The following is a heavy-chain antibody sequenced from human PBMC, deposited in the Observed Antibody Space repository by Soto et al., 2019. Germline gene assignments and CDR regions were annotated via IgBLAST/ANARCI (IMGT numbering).Heavy chain of an antibody. J-gene: IGHJ4*02. V-gene: IGHV3-30*18. CDR3: AKALGELSPESYDY. D-gene: IGHD3-16*02. CDR1: GFSFSSYG. Sequence: QVQLVESGGGVVQPGRSLRLSREASGFSFSSYGMHWVRQAPGKGLEWVAFISYDGSNKYYVDSVQGRFNIYRDSSRNALYLQMNSLRPEDTAVYYCAKALGELSPESYDYWGQGTLVTVSS. CDR2: ISYDGSNK.